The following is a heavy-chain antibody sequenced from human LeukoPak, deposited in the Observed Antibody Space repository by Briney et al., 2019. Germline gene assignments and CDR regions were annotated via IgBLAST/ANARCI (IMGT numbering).Heavy chain of an antibody. V-gene: IGHV4-30-2*01. CDR2: IFHSGST. J-gene: IGHJ5*02. CDR3: ARGVIGYSSSSYWFDP. D-gene: IGHD6-6*01. CDR1: GFTFSSYS. Sequence: LRLSCAASGFTFSSYSMTWVRQPPGKGLEWIGYIFHSGSTYYNPSLKSRVTISVDGSKNQFSLKLSSVTAADTAVYYCARGVIGYSSSSYWFDPWGQGTLVTVSS.